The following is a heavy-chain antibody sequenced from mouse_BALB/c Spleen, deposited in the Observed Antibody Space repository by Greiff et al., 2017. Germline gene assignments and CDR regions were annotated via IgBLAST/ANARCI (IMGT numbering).Heavy chain of an antibody. J-gene: IGHJ2*01. Sequence: EVNVVESGGGLVKPGGSLKLSCAASGFTFSSYTMSWVRQTPEKRLEWVATISSGGSYTYYPDSVKGRFTISRDNAKNTLYLQMSSLKSEDTAMYYWTRNWTFDYWGQGTTLTVSS. V-gene: IGHV5-6-4*01. D-gene: IGHD4-1*01. CDR3: TRNWTFDY. CDR2: ISSGGSYT. CDR1: GFTFSSYT.